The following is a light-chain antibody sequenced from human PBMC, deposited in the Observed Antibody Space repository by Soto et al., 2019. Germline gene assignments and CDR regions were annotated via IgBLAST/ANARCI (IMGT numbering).Light chain of an antibody. CDR3: LQDYNYPFT. J-gene: IGKJ5*01. Sequence: IKMTPSPSSLSASVGARVTITCRASKGIRTDLGWYQQKPGKAPKLLIYAASSLQSGVPSRFSGSGSGTDFTLTISSLQPEDFATYYCLQDYNYPFTFGQGTRLE. V-gene: IGKV1-6*01. CDR2: AAS. CDR1: KGIRTD.